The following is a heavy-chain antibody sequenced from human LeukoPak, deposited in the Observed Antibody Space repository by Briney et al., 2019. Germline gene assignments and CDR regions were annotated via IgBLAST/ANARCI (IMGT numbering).Heavy chain of an antibody. Sequence: SGTLSLTCAVSGGSISNNNWWSWVRQPPGKGLEWIGEIYHSGSTNYNPSLKSRVTISLDKSKNQFSLKLSSVTAADTAVYYCASQGVLRYFDWLPGWFDPWGQGTLVTVSS. CDR2: IYHSGST. J-gene: IGHJ5*02. V-gene: IGHV4-4*02. CDR3: ASQGVLRYFDWLPGWFDP. D-gene: IGHD3-9*01. CDR1: GGSISNNNW.